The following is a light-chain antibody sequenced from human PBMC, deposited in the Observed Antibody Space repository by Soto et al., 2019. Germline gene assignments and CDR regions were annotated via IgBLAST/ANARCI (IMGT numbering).Light chain of an antibody. V-gene: IGKV3-15*01. CDR2: GAI. CDR3: QHYNSWPL. CDR1: QRVGFN. Sequence: EIVLTQSPATLSVSPGEGATLSCRASQRVGFNVAWYQQKPGRAPRLLIYGAINRATGIPARFSGSGSGTDFTLTISSLQSEDFAVYYCQHYNSWPLFGPGTKVD. J-gene: IGKJ3*01.